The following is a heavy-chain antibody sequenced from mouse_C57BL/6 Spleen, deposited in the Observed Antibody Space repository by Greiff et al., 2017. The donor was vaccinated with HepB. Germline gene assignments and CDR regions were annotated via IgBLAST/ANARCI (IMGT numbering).Heavy chain of an antibody. Sequence: VQLQQSGAELVKPGASVKLSCKASGYTFTSYWMHWVKQRPGQGLEWIGMIHPNSGSTNYNEKFKSKATLTVDKSSSTAYMQLSSLTSEDSAVYYCARRDGPHAMDYWGQGTSVTVSS. V-gene: IGHV1-64*01. CDR1: GYTFTSYW. CDR2: IHPNSGST. CDR3: ARRDGPHAMDY. D-gene: IGHD2-3*01. J-gene: IGHJ4*01.